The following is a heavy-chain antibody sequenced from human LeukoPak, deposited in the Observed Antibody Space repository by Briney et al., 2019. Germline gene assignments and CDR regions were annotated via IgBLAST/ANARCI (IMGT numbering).Heavy chain of an antibody. CDR2: INPNSGGT. CDR1: GYTFTGYY. Sequence: ASVKVSCKASGYTFTGYYMHWVRQAPGRGLEWMGWINPNSGGTNYAQKFQGRVTMTRDTSISTASMELSRLISDDTAVYYCARGAGTSWFDYWGQGTLVTVSS. D-gene: IGHD2-2*01. V-gene: IGHV1-2*02. CDR3: ARGAGTSWFDY. J-gene: IGHJ5*01.